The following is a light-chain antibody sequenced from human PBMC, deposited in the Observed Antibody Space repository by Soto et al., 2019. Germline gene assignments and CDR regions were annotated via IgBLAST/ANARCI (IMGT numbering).Light chain of an antibody. J-gene: IGKJ1*01. Sequence: DIQMTQSPSTLSASVGDRVTITCRASESISGWLAWYQQKPGKAPKLLIYKASSLQSGVPSRFSGSGSGTEFTLTISSLQPDDFATYYCQQYNSYRTFGQGTKVDI. CDR2: KAS. CDR1: ESISGW. V-gene: IGKV1-5*03. CDR3: QQYNSYRT.